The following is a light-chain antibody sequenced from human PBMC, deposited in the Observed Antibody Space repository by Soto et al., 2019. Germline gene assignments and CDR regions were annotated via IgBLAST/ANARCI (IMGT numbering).Light chain of an antibody. J-gene: IGKJ1*01. CDR2: GAS. CDR3: QQYNKWPLWT. V-gene: IGKV3-15*01. Sequence: IVMTQSPATLSVSPGERATLSCRASQSVGSNLAWYQQKLGQAPRLLIYGASTRATGIPARFSGSGSGTEFSLTISSLQSEDSAVYHRQQYNKWPLWTFGQGTKLEIK. CDR1: QSVGSN.